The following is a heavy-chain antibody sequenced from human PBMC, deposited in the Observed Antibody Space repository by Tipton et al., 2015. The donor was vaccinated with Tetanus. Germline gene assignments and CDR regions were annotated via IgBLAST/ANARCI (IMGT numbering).Heavy chain of an antibody. V-gene: IGHV5-51*01. CDR1: GYSFDTYW. CDR3: ARLHLRTFASSSGY. J-gene: IGHJ4*02. Sequence: VQLVQSGAEVKKPGESLKISCKCSGYSFDTYWIAWVRQMPGKGLEWMGIIYPGDSDTRYSPSFQGHVTMSADKSMNTAYLQWSSLKASDTAMYYCARLHLRTFASSSGYWGQGSLVTVS. CDR2: IYPGDSDT. D-gene: IGHD6-6*01.